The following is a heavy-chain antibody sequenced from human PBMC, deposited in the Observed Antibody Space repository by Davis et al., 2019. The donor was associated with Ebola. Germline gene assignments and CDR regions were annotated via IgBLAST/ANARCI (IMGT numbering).Heavy chain of an antibody. Sequence: SVKVSCKASGGTFGNYAIAWVRQAPGQGLEWMGGIIPIFRSPNYAQRFQGRVTITADESTRTVYMELRSLRSEDTAVYYCARVQTGYYFDSSDSPSWFDPWGQGTLVTVSS. CDR2: IIPIFRSP. V-gene: IGHV1-69*13. CDR1: GGTFGNYA. CDR3: ARVQTGYYFDSSDSPSWFDP. D-gene: IGHD3-22*01. J-gene: IGHJ5*02.